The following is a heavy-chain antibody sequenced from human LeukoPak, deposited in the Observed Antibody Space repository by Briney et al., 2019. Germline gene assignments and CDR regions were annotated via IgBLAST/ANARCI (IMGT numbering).Heavy chain of an antibody. CDR1: GFIFGDYA. D-gene: IGHD3-3*01. Sequence: GGSLRLSCTTSGFIFGDYAMSWVRQAPGKGLEWVGFIRSKTHGGTTEFAAPVKGRFSISRDDSKRIAYLQMNSLKTEDTAVYYCTRDGIPETNWSGYYIDSWGQGTLVTVSS. V-gene: IGHV3-49*04. CDR2: IRSKTHGGTT. J-gene: IGHJ4*02. CDR3: TRDGIPETNWSGYYIDS.